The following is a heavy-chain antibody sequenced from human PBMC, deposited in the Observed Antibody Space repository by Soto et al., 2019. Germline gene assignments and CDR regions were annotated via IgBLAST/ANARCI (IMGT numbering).Heavy chain of an antibody. CDR1: GGSIRSDGYY. Sequence: LSLTCTVSGGSIRSDGYYWSWIRQHPGKGLEWIGYIYYSGSTYYNPSLKSRVSISADTSNNQFSLKLTSVAAADTAVYYCAGGSSKSWFDPWGQGTLVTVSS. CDR3: AGGSSKSWFDP. CDR2: IYYSGST. D-gene: IGHD6-6*01. V-gene: IGHV4-31*03. J-gene: IGHJ5*02.